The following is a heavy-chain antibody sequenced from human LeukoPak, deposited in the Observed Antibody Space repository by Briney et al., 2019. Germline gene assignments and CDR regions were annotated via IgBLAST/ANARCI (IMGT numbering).Heavy chain of an antibody. CDR3: ARRRNKMATTPGVFDY. CDR2: IYYSGST. CDR1: GGSISSYY. Sequence: SETLSLTCTVSGGSISSYYWSWIRQPPGKGLEWIGYIYYSGSTNYNPSLKSRVTISVDTSKNQFSLKLSSVTAADTAVYYCARRRNKMATTPGVFDYWGQGTLVTVSS. V-gene: IGHV4-59*12. J-gene: IGHJ4*02. D-gene: IGHD5-24*01.